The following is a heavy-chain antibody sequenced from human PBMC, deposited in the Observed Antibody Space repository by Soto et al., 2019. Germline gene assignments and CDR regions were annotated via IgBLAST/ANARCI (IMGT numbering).Heavy chain of an antibody. CDR1: GFTFSSYA. D-gene: IGHD6-13*01. Sequence: EVQLLDSGGGLVQPGGSLRLSCAASGFTFSSYAMNWVRQAPGKGLEWVSVISGSGDSTYYADSVQGRFTISRDNSKISLYLQMNSLRAEDTAVYYCARRGPGTYFDYWGQGTLVTVSS. CDR3: ARRGPGTYFDY. J-gene: IGHJ4*02. V-gene: IGHV3-23*01. CDR2: ISGSGDST.